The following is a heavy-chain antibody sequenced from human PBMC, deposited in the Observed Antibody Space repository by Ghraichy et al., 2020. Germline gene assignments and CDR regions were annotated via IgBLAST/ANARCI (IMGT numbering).Heavy chain of an antibody. J-gene: IGHJ5*02. CDR2: IFYNDEE. V-gene: IGHV2-5*01. CDR1: GFSLSATGVG. CDR3: AHEGYGSDNWFDA. Sequence: GPTLVKPTQTLTLTCTFSGFSLSATGVGVGWIRQPPGKALEWLALIFYNDEERYNPSLNSRLKIAKDTSKNYVVLTMTNMDPVDTATYYCAHEGYGSDNWFDAWGQGILVTVSS. D-gene: IGHD2-8*02.